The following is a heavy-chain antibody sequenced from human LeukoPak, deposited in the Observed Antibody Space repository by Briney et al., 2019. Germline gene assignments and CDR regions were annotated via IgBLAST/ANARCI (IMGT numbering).Heavy chain of an antibody. CDR1: GFTFSSYS. D-gene: IGHD2-8*01. Sequence: GGSLRLSCAASGFTFSSYSMNGVRQAPGKGLEWVSYISSSSSTIYYADSVTGRFTISRDNAKKSLYLQMNSLRAEDTAVYYCARRQICTNGVCFDVSYYYYYYMDVWGKGTTVTVSS. J-gene: IGHJ6*03. V-gene: IGHV3-48*01. CDR2: ISSSSSTI. CDR3: ARRQICTNGVCFDVSYYYYYYMDV.